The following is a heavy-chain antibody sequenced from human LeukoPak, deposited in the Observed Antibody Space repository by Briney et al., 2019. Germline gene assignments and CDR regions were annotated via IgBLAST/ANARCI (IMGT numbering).Heavy chain of an antibody. CDR2: ISYDGSNK. CDR1: GFTFSSYA. J-gene: IGHJ4*02. CDR3: ARRSYSSGWYSDY. D-gene: IGHD6-19*01. Sequence: GGSLRLSCAASGFTFSSYAMHWVRLAPGKGLEWVAVISYDGSNKYYADSVKGRFTISRDNSKNTLYLQMNSLRAEDTAVYYCARRSYSSGWYSDYWGQGTLVTVSS. V-gene: IGHV3-30*04.